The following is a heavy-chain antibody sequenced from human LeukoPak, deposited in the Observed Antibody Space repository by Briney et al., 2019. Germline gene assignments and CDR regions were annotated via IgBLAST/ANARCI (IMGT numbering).Heavy chain of an antibody. Sequence: GGSLRLSCAASGFTFTSYAMSWVRQAPGKGLEWVSTISGTGDNTYYADSVQGRLTISRDNSKSTLWLQMNSLSAEDTAIYYCASLLPSTGGNYFDYWRQGPRDTVPS. CDR1: GFTFTSYA. J-gene: IGHJ4*02. CDR3: ASLLPSTGGNYFDY. CDR2: ISGTGDNT. D-gene: IGHD1-1*01. V-gene: IGHV3-23*01.